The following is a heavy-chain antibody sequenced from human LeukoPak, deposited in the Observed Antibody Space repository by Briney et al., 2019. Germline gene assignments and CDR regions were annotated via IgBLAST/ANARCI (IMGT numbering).Heavy chain of an antibody. J-gene: IGHJ3*02. CDR2: ISSNGGST. D-gene: IGHD1-26*01. Sequence: GGSLRLSCAASGFTFSSYAMHWVRQAPGKGLEYVSAISSNGGSTYYANFVKGRFTISRDNSKNTLYLQMGSLRAEDMAVYYYARVLRGSDGAFDIWGQGTMVTVSS. V-gene: IGHV3-64*01. CDR1: GFTFSSYA. CDR3: ARVLRGSDGAFDI.